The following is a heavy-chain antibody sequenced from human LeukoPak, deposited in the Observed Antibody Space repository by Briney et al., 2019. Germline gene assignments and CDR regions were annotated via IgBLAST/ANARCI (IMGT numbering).Heavy chain of an antibody. J-gene: IGHJ6*02. D-gene: IGHD1-26*01. V-gene: IGHV3-11*06. CDR1: GFTFSDYY. Sequence: GGSLRLSCAASGFTFSDYYMSWIRQAPGKGLEWVSYISSSSGYTNYADSVKGRFTISRDNAKNSLYLQMNSLRAEDTAVYYCASDGAYALAVWGQGTTVTVSS. CDR2: ISSSSGYT. CDR3: ASDGAYALAV.